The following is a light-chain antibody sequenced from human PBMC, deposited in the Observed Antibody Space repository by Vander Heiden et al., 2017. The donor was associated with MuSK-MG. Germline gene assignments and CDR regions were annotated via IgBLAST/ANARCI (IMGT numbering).Light chain of an antibody. CDR1: QRVRSL. V-gene: IGKV3-11*01. Sequence: EIVLTQYPATLSLSPGERATLSCTASQRVRSLTGSYQHKPGQTPRLLIDDASNRATGTPARFSSSGSRTVFTITISSLEPEDSAVYYYQQSSCWPITFGQGTRLEIK. CDR3: QQSSCWPIT. J-gene: IGKJ5*01. CDR2: DAS.